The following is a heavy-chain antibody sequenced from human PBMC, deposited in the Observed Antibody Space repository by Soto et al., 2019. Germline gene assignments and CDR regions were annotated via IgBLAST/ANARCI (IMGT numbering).Heavy chain of an antibody. Sequence: SVKVSCKASGGTFSSYAISWVRQAPGQGLEWMGGIIPIFGTANYAQKFQGRVTITADESTSTAYMELSSLRSEDTAVYYCARGGGYSGYQGHYYYYGMDVWGQGTTVTVSS. CDR2: IIPIFGTA. D-gene: IGHD5-12*01. J-gene: IGHJ6*02. V-gene: IGHV1-69*13. CDR1: GGTFSSYA. CDR3: ARGGGYSGYQGHYYYYGMDV.